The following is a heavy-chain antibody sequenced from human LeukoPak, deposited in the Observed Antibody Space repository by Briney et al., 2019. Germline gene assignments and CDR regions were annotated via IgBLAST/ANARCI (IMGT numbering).Heavy chain of an antibody. Sequence: GGSLRLSCAASGFTFSSYAMSWVRQAPGQGLEWVSAISGSGGSTYYADSVKGRFTISRDNSKNTLYLQMNSLRAEDTAVYYCAKDRKVAGNWYFDLWGRGTLVTVSS. CDR2: ISGSGGST. J-gene: IGHJ2*01. D-gene: IGHD6-19*01. V-gene: IGHV3-23*01. CDR3: AKDRKVAGNWYFDL. CDR1: GFTFSSYA.